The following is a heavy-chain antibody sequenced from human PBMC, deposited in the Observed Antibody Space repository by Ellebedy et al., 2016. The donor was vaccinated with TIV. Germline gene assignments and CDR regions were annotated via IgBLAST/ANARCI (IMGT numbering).Heavy chain of an antibody. J-gene: IGHJ4*02. V-gene: IGHV3-23*01. CDR1: GFTFSNYV. Sequence: PGGSLRLSCAASGFTFSNYVMSWVRQAPGKGLEWVSSISGGVGNTYYADSVKGRFTISRDNSKNTLYLQMNSLRAEDKAVYYCAKGCGGSCYWEAYWGQGTLVTVSS. CDR2: ISGGVGNT. D-gene: IGHD2-15*01. CDR3: AKGCGGSCYWEAY.